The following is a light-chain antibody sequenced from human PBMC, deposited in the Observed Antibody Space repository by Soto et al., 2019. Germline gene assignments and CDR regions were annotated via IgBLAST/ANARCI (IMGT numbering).Light chain of an antibody. V-gene: IGKV3-11*01. CDR1: QSVSSY. Sequence: ESELTPSPATLSLSPGERATLSCRASQSVSSYLAWYQQKPGQAPRLLIYDASNRATGIPARFSGSGSGTDFTRTISSLEPEEFAVYYCQQRSNWPPFTFGPGNKVDIK. J-gene: IGKJ3*01. CDR3: QQRSNWPPFT. CDR2: DAS.